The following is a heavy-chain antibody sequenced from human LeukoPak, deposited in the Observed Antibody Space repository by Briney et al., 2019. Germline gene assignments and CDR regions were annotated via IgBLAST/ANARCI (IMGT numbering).Heavy chain of an antibody. CDR1: GITFSSYS. V-gene: IGHV3-48*01. Sequence: GGSLRLSCGASGITFSSYSMNWVRQAPGKGLEWVSYIRSSGSTKYYADSVKGRFTISRDNARNSLYLQMNGLRAEDTAVYFCARGGSSGYNMDYWGQGTLVTVSS. D-gene: IGHD3-22*01. CDR2: IRSSGSTK. CDR3: ARGGSSGYNMDY. J-gene: IGHJ4*02.